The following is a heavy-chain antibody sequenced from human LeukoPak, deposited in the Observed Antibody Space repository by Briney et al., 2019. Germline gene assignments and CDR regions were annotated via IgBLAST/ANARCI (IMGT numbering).Heavy chain of an antibody. CDR3: AKDHSSHYYYHFDH. CDR2: IRYDGRNT. J-gene: IGHJ4*02. D-gene: IGHD3-22*01. V-gene: IGHV3-30*02. CDR1: GFTFSSYW. Sequence: GGSLRLSCAASGFTFSSYWMSWVRQAPGKGLEWVAFIRYDGRNTYYADSVKGRFTISRDNSKNTLYLQMNSLRVEDTAIYYCAKDHSSHYYYHFDHWGQGTLVTVSS.